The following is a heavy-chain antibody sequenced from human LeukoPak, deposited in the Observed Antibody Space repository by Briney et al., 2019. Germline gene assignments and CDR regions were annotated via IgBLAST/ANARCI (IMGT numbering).Heavy chain of an antibody. CDR3: ARDLGYCSGGSCYGVSGYYYGMDV. J-gene: IGHJ6*02. D-gene: IGHD2-15*01. V-gene: IGHV1-69*13. CDR2: IIPILGTA. CDR1: GGTFSSYA. Sequence: GASVKVSCKASGGTFSSYAISWVRQAPGQGLEWMGGIIPILGTANYAQKFQGRVTITADESTSTAYMELSSLRSEDTAVYYCARDLGYCSGGSCYGVSGYYYGMDVWGQGTTVTVSS.